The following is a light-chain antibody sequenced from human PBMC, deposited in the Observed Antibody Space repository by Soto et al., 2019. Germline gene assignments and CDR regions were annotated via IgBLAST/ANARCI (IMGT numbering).Light chain of an antibody. V-gene: IGKV1-27*01. CDR3: QYYNSAPFT. CDR1: QGIGNY. Sequence: DIQMTQSPSSLSASVGDRVTITCRASQGIGNYLAWYQQKPGKVPKLLIYASSTLQSGVPSRFSGSGSGTDFTLTISSLQPEDVATYYCQYYNSAPFTFGPGTKVDIK. J-gene: IGKJ3*01. CDR2: ASS.